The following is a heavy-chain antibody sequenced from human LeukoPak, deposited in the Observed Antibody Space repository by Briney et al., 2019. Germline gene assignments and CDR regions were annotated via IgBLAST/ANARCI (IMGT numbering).Heavy chain of an antibody. V-gene: IGHV4-61*02. D-gene: IGHD3-22*01. J-gene: IGHJ4*02. Sequence: SQTLSLTCTVSGDSISSGTYYWSWIRQPAGKGLEWIGRIYNSGNTNYNPSLKSRVIISVDMSKNQFSLKLSSVTAADTAVYYCARSITMIVEFDYWGQGTLVTVSS. CDR3: ARSITMIVEFDY. CDR2: IYNSGNT. CDR1: GDSISSGTYY.